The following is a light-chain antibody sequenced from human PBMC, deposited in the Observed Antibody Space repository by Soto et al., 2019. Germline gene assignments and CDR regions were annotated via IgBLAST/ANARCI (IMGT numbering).Light chain of an antibody. J-gene: IGLJ3*02. V-gene: IGLV1-40*01. CDR2: GNS. Sequence: QSVLTQPPSVSGAPGQRVTISCTGCSSNIGAGYDVKWYQQLPGTAPKLLIHGNSNRPSGVPDRFSGSKSGTSASLAITGLQAEDEADCYCQSYDSSLSGWVFGGGTKLTVL. CDR3: QSYDSSLSGWV. CDR1: SSNIGAGYD.